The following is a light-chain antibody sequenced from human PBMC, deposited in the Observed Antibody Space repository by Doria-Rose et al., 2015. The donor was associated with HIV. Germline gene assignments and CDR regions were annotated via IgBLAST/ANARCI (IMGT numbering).Light chain of an antibody. CDR3: QQYYSYPPT. J-gene: IGKJ1*01. CDR1: QDISNY. V-gene: IGKV1-8*01. CDR2: AAS. Sequence: AIRMTQSPSSLSASTGDRVTITCRASQDISNYLAWYQQKPGKAPKLLIYAASTLQSGVPSRFSGSGSVTDFTLTISYLQSEDFATYYCQQYYSYPPTFGQGTKVEVK.